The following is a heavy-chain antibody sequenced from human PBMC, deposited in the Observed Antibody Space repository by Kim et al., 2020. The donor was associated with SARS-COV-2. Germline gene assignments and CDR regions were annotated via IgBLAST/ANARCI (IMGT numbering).Heavy chain of an antibody. CDR3: AKAYDD. V-gene: IGHV3-74*01. CDR2: GDGSNT. Sequence: GDGSNTRYADSVSGSFTISRDNAKNTVYIQMNSLRGEDTAVYYCAKAYDDWGQGTLLTVSA. J-gene: IGHJ4*02. D-gene: IGHD2-21*01.